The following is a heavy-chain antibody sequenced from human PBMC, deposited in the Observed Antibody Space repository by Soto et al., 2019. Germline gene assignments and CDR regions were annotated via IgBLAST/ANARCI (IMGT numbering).Heavy chain of an antibody. CDR3: AKATATSGGAFDI. D-gene: IGHD1-1*01. CDR1: GFICSSYD. V-gene: IGHV3-23*01. CDR2: ILVDGRT. Sequence: GGSLRLSCAASGFICSSYDMSWVRQAPGKGLEWVSTILVDGRTFYVDSVKGRFTISRDSSQNTVFLQVNSLTAGDTALYYCAKATATSGGAFDICGQGTMVTVSS. J-gene: IGHJ3*02.